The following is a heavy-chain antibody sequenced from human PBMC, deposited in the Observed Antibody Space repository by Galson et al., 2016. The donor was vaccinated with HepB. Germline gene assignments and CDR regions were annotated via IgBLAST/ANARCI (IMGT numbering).Heavy chain of an antibody. Sequence: SLRLSCAASGFSFSTYAMCWVRQAPGKGLDLVSCISPSGVDTSYADSVKGRFTISRDNSKSTLYLQMNSLRVEDSALHYCAKDMALPADGAEFDYWGQGTRVTVSS. CDR1: GFSFSTYA. V-gene: IGHV3-23*01. D-gene: IGHD2-2*01. CDR3: AKDMALPADGAEFDY. J-gene: IGHJ4*02. CDR2: ISPSGVDT.